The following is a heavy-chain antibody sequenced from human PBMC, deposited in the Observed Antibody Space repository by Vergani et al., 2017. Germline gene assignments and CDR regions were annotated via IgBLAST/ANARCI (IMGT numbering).Heavy chain of an antibody. J-gene: IGHJ4*02. Sequence: EVQLVESGGGLVQPGGSLRLSCAASGFTFSSYEMNWVRQAPGKGLEWVSYISSSGSTIYYADSVKGRFTISRDNAKNSLYLQMNSLRAEDTAVYYCARVGRNGYILPNLSYFDYWGQGTLVTVSS. V-gene: IGHV3-48*03. CDR2: ISSSGSTI. CDR1: GFTFSSYE. CDR3: ARVGRNGYILPNLSYFDY. D-gene: IGHD5-24*01.